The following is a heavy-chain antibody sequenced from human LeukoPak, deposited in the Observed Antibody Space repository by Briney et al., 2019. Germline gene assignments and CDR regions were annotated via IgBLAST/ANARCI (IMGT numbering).Heavy chain of an antibody. Sequence: SGGSLRLSCAASGFTFDDYAMYWVRQVPGKGLEWVSGISWNSGSIDYADSVKGRFIISRDNAKNSLYLQMNSLRAEDMALYYCAKGVYGRDWNYFDYWGQGSLVTVSS. J-gene: IGHJ4*02. CDR1: GFTFDDYA. D-gene: IGHD3/OR15-3a*01. CDR3: AKGVYGRDWNYFDY. CDR2: ISWNSGSI. V-gene: IGHV3-9*03.